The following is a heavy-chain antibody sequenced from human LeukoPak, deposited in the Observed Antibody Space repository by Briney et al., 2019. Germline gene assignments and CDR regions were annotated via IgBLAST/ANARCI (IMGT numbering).Heavy chain of an antibody. D-gene: IGHD1-26*01. CDR3: ARAWSYLTLDY. CDR1: GFTFSKFW. CDR2: IKQDGSEK. V-gene: IGHV3-7*01. J-gene: IGHJ4*02. Sequence: PGGSPRLSCAASGFTFSKFWMTWVRQAPGKGLEWVATIKQDGSEKYSADSVRGRLSISRDNANNTLYLHMNGLGVEDTAVYFCARAWSYLTLDYWGQGALVTVSS.